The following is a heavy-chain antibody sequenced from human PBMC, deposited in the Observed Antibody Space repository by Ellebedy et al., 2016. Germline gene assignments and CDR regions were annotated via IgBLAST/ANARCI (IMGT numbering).Heavy chain of an antibody. J-gene: IGHJ4*02. V-gene: IGHV1-8*02. CDR2: MNPQSGKT. CDR3: ARCPRENATKDY. CDR1: GYTFSSYG. Sequence: SVKVSCXASGYTFSSYGISWVRQAPGQGLEWMGWMNPQSGKTGFAQQFQGRVTMTRDTSISTAYMELTSLTSEDTAVYYCARCPRENATKDYWGQGTLVTVSS. D-gene: IGHD2-2*01.